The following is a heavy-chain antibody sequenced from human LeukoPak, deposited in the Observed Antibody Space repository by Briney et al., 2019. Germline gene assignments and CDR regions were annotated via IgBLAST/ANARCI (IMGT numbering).Heavy chain of an antibody. CDR2: MNPNSGNT. CDR1: GYTFTSYD. Sequence: ASVKVSCKASGYTFTSYDINWVRQATGQGLEWMGWMNPNSGNTGYAQKFQGRVTMTRNTSISTAYMELSSLRSEDTAVYYCARDADYGDYVTQDYYYGMDVWGQGTTVTVSS. D-gene: IGHD4-17*01. J-gene: IGHJ6*02. CDR3: ARDADYGDYVTQDYYYGMDV. V-gene: IGHV1-8*01.